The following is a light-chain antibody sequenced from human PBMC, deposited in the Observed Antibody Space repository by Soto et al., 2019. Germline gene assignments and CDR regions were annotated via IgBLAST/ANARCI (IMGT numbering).Light chain of an antibody. CDR3: QQYGSSPWT. CDR2: GAS. Sequence: EIVLTQSPGTLSLSPGERATLSCRASQSVSSSYLAWYQQKPGQAPRLLIYGASSRATGIPDWFSGSGSGTYFPCTISRLEPEDLAVYYCQQYGSSPWTFGQGNKLEIK. V-gene: IGKV3-20*01. J-gene: IGKJ1*01. CDR1: QSVSSSY.